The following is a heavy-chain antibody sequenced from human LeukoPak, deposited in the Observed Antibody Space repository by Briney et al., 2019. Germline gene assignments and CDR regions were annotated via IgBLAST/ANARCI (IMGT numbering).Heavy chain of an antibody. V-gene: IGHV3-30-3*01. CDR1: GFTFSSYA. CDR2: ISYDGSNK. Sequence: GRSLRLSCAASGFTFSSYAMHWVRQAPGKGLEWVAVISYDGSNKYYVDSVKGRSTISRDNSKNTLYLQMNSLRAEDTAVYYCARDQVVNNYFDYWGQGTLVTVSS. D-gene: IGHD4-23*01. CDR3: ARDQVVNNYFDY. J-gene: IGHJ4*02.